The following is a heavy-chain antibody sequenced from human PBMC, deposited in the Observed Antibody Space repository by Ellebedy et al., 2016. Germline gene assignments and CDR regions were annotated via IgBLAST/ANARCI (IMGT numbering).Heavy chain of an antibody. D-gene: IGHD3-22*01. V-gene: IGHV4-30-4*01. CDR1: GGSISSGDSY. Sequence: SETLSLTXTVSGGSISSGDSYWSWIRQPPGKGLEWIGYIYYSGSTYYNPSLKSRVTISVDTSKNQFSLKLSSVTAADTAVYYCARDQSSLGYYDSSGYYSGDGAFDIWGQGTMVTVSS. CDR2: IYYSGST. J-gene: IGHJ3*02. CDR3: ARDQSSLGYYDSSGYYSGDGAFDI.